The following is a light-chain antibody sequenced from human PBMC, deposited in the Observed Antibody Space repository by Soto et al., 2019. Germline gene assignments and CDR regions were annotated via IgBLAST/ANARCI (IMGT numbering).Light chain of an antibody. Sequence: DIQMPQSPSSLSASVGDRLPITCQASQDIGNYVNWYKQKQGKDPKLMIYDASNSETVVPSRFSGSGSGSACTCTISSQQPEDFSTYYCHQYNKVPITCDQGPRLETK. CDR3: HQYNKVPIT. CDR2: DAS. CDR1: QDIGNY. V-gene: IGKV1-33*01. J-gene: IGKJ5*01.